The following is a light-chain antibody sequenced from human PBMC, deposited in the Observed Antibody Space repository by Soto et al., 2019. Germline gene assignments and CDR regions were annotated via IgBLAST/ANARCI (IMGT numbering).Light chain of an antibody. CDR1: SSDVGDYNY. Sequence: QSALTQPASVSGSPGQSITISCTGTSSDVGDYNYVSWYQQHPGKVPKLMIYDVSNRPSGVSYRFSGSKSGNTASLTISGLQAEDEADYYCSSYTSSTSTRAFDGGTKLTVL. J-gene: IGLJ2*01. CDR3: SSYTSSTSTRA. V-gene: IGLV2-14*01. CDR2: DVS.